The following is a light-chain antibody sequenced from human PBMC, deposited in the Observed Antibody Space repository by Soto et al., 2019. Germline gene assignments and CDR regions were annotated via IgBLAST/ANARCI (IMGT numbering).Light chain of an antibody. Sequence: EIVMTQSPATLSVSPEERATLSCRASQSVSSNLAWYQQKPGQAPRLLIYDASTRATGIPARFSGSGSGTEFTLTISSLQSEDFAVYYCQRYNNWPRTFGQGTKVEIK. CDR2: DAS. J-gene: IGKJ1*01. V-gene: IGKV3-15*01. CDR3: QRYNNWPRT. CDR1: QSVSSN.